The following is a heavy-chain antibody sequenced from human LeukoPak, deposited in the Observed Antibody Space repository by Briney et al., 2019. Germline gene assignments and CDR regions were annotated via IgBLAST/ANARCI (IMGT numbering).Heavy chain of an antibody. CDR2: IKHRGNT. J-gene: IGHJ4*02. CDR3: ARQLVGSTTPDY. CDR1: GGSFSNYY. V-gene: IGHV4-34*01. Sequence: SETLSLTCAVYGGSFSNYYWSWIRQPPGKGLEWLGEIKHRGNTNYNPSLKSRVTISVDTSKNQFSPKLNSVTAADTAVYYCARQLVGSTTPDYWGQGILVTVSS. D-gene: IGHD1-26*01.